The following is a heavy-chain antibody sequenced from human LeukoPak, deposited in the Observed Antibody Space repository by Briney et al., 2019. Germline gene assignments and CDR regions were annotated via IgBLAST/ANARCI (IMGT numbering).Heavy chain of an antibody. CDR3: ARGLSHGSSWYSLGYYYYGMDV. J-gene: IGHJ6*02. Sequence: ASVKVSCKASGSTFTSYDINWVRQATGQGLEWMGWMNPNSGNTGYAQKFQGRVTMTRNTSISTAYMELSSLRSEDTAVYYCARGLSHGSSWYSLGYYYYGMDVWGQGTTVTVSS. CDR2: MNPNSGNT. V-gene: IGHV1-8*01. CDR1: GSTFTSYD. D-gene: IGHD6-13*01.